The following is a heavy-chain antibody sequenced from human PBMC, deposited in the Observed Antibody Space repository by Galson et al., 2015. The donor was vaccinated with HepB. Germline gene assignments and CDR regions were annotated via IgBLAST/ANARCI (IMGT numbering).Heavy chain of an antibody. CDR3: TRLFSSSWYGGGDY. D-gene: IGHD6-13*01. Sequence: SLRLSCAASGFTFSGSAMHWVRQASGKGLEWVGRIRSKANSYATAYAASVKGRFTISRDDSKNTAYLQMNSLKTEDTAVYYCTRLFSSSWYGGGDYWGQGTLVTVSS. J-gene: IGHJ4*02. V-gene: IGHV3-73*01. CDR1: GFTFSGSA. CDR2: IRSKANSYAT.